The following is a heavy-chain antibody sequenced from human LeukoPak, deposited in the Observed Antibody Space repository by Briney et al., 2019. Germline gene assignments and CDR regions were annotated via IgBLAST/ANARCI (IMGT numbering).Heavy chain of an antibody. J-gene: IGHJ4*02. CDR1: GLTLCNAW. Sequence: GGSLPLSCSASGLTLCNAWMRSVRHPPGKGLECVGLIKSKTDGGTTDYAAPVEGRFTISTDESTSTLYMQMSSLKTEDTAVYYCTTLTMIVVHNDYWGQGTLVTVSS. CDR2: IKSKTDGGTT. D-gene: IGHD3-22*01. V-gene: IGHV3-15*01. CDR3: TTLTMIVVHNDY.